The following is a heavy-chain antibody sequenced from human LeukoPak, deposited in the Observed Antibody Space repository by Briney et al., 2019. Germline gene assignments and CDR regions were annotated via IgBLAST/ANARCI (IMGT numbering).Heavy chain of an antibody. V-gene: IGHV3-21*01. CDR2: ISSSSSYI. J-gene: IGHJ4*02. D-gene: IGHD3-9*01. CDR1: GFTFNSYS. Sequence: GGSLRVSCAASGFTFNSYSMNWVRQARGKGLEWVSSISSSSSYIYYADSVKGRFTISRDNAKNSLYLQMNSLRAEDTAVYYCARDGYGYFDAARLDYWGQGTLVTVSS. CDR3: ARDGYGYFDAARLDY.